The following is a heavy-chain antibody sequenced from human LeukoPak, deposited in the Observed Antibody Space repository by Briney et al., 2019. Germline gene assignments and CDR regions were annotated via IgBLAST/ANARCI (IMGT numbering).Heavy chain of an antibody. J-gene: IGHJ4*02. D-gene: IGHD3-22*01. CDR2: INTNTGNP. CDR3: ARGWDYYDSSGYLNFDY. V-gene: IGHV7-4-1*02. CDR1: GYTFTSYA. Sequence: GASVKVSCKASGYTFTSYAMNWVRQAPGQGLEWMGWINTNTGNPTYAQGFTGRFVFSLDTSVSTAYLQISSLKAEDTAVYYRARGWDYYDSSGYLNFDYWGQGTLVTVSS.